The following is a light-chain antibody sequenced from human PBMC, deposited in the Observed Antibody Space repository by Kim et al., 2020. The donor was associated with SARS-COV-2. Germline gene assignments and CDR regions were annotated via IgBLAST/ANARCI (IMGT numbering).Light chain of an antibody. CDR2: AAS. V-gene: IGKV1D-16*01. Sequence: DIQMTQSPSSLSASIGDRVTITCRASQGISSWLAWYQQKPEKAPKCLIYAASSLQSGVPSRFSGSGSGTDFTLTISSLQPDDFATYYCQQYDSYPRTFGQGTKVDIK. J-gene: IGKJ1*01. CDR3: QQYDSYPRT. CDR1: QGISSW.